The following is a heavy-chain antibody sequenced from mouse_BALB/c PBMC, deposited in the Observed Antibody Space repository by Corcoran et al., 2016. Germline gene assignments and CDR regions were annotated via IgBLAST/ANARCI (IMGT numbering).Heavy chain of an antibody. V-gene: IGHV9-3-1*01. CDR3: ASDPSWFAY. Sequence: QIQLVQSGPELKKPGETVKISCKASGYTFTNYGMNWVKQAPGKGLKWMGWINTYTGEPTYADDFKGRFAFSLETSASTAYLQINNIKNEDTATYFCASDPSWFAYWGQGTLVTVSA. J-gene: IGHJ3*01. CDR1: GYTFTNYG. CDR2: INTYTGEP.